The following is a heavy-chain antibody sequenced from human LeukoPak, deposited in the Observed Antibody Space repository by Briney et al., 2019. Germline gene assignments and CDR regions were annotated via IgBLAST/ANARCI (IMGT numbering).Heavy chain of an antibody. V-gene: IGHV3-23*01. CDR3: GDLSH. CDR1: GFTFSNYA. CDR2: ITGSGGST. J-gene: IGHJ4*02. Sequence: GGSLRLSCAASGFTFSNYAMSWVRQAPGKGLEWVSAITGSGGSTYYADSVKGRFTTSRDNSKNTLYLEMNSLRVEETAVYYCGDLSHWGQGTLVTVSS.